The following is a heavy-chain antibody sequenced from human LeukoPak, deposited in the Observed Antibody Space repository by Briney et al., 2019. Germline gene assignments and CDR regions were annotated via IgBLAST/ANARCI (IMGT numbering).Heavy chain of an antibody. J-gene: IGHJ4*02. CDR1: GFTFSSYA. CDR3: ARRAGAYSHPYDY. Sequence: GGSLRLSCAASGFTFSSYAMTWVRQAPGKGLQWVSAVSGSGAHTYYADSVKGRFTISRDNSRDTLYLQMNSLRAEDTAVYYCARRAGAYSHPYDYWGQGTLVTVSS. CDR2: VSGSGAHT. D-gene: IGHD4/OR15-4a*01. V-gene: IGHV3-23*01.